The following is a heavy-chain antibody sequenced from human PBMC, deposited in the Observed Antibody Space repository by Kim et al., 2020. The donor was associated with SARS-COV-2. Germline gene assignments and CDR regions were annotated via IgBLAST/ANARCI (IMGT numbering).Heavy chain of an antibody. D-gene: IGHD3-22*01. V-gene: IGHV1-69*13. CDR1: GGTFSSYA. CDR2: IIPIFGTA. CDR3: ARDHFRYYYDSSGYYSY. J-gene: IGHJ4*02. Sequence: SVKVSCKASGGTFSSYAISWVRQAPGQGLEWMGGIIPIFGTANYAQKFQGRVTITADESTSTAYMELSSLRSEDTAVYYCARDHFRYYYDSSGYYSYWGQGTLVTVSS.